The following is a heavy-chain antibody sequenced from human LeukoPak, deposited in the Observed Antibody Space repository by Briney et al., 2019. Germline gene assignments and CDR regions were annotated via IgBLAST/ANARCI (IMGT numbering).Heavy chain of an antibody. CDR2: ISWDGGST. CDR1: GFTFDDYT. CDR3: AKDTRGSYGYVALDY. D-gene: IGHD5-18*01. V-gene: IGHV3-43*01. J-gene: IGHJ4*02. Sequence: GGSLRLSCAASGFTFDDYTMHWVRQAPGKGLEWVSLISWDGGSTYYADSVKGRFTISRDNSKNSLYLQMNSLRTEDTALYYCAKDTRGSYGYVALDYWGQGTLVTVSS.